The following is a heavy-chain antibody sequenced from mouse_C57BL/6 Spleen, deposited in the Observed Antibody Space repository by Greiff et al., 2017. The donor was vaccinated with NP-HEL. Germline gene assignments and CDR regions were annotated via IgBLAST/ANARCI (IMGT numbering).Heavy chain of an antibody. V-gene: IGHV1-78*01. CDR1: GYTFTDHT. D-gene: IGHD2-5*01. Sequence: QVQLKQSDAELVKPGASVKISCKVSGYTFTDHTIHWMKQRPEQGLEWIGYIYPRDGSTKYNEKFKGKATLTADKSSSTAYMQLNSLTSEDSAVYFCATPYYSNYGRGHYYAMDYWGQGTSVTVSS. CDR2: IYPRDGST. CDR3: ATPYYSNYGRGHYYAMDY. J-gene: IGHJ4*01.